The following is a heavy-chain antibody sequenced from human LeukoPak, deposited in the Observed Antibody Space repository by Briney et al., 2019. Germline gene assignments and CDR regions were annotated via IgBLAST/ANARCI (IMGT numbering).Heavy chain of an antibody. CDR3: ARDSDYSIEPDFDY. CDR2: ISYDGRNT. CDR1: GSTFSSYG. D-gene: IGHD4-11*01. Sequence: GGSLRLSCTASGSTFSSYGIHWVRQAPGKGLEWVAVISYDGRNTHYTDSVKGRFTISRDNSKNMVDLQMNSLRAEDTAVYYCARDSDYSIEPDFDYWGQGTLVTVSS. J-gene: IGHJ4*02. V-gene: IGHV3-30*03.